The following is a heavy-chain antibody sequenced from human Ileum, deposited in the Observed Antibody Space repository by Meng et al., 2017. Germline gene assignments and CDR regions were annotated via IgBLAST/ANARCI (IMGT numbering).Heavy chain of an antibody. CDR2: INTDGSST. CDR1: GFTFNNYW. V-gene: IGHV3-74*01. J-gene: IGHJ4*02. Sequence: GGSLRLSCAASGFTFNNYWMDWVRQTPGKGLMWVSRINTDGSSTAYADSVEGRFTVSRDNAKNTLYLQMNNLRPEDTAVYYCARAIRDYWGQGTLVTVSS. D-gene: IGHD3-10*01. CDR3: ARAIRDY.